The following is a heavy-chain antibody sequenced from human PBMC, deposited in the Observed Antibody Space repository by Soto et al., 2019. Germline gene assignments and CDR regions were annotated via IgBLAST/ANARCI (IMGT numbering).Heavy chain of an antibody. CDR3: AKPSPTMDPFDN. J-gene: IGHJ4*02. V-gene: IGHV3-23*01. CDR1: GFTFSNYA. CDR2: ISGRGGST. D-gene: IGHD3-10*01. Sequence: AGSLRLSCAVSGFTFSNYAMSLVRQAPGKGLEWVSTISGRGGSTYYADSVKGRFTISRDNSWNTLYLQMNSLITEDTAVYYCAKPSPTMDPFDNWGRGTLVTVSS.